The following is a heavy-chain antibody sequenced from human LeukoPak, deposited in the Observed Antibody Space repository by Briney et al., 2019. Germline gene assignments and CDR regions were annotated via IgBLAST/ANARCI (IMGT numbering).Heavy chain of an antibody. J-gene: IGHJ6*02. CDR2: IYYSGST. Sequence: SETLSLTCTVSGGSISSYYWSWIRQPPGKGLGWIGYIYYSGSTNYNPSLKSRVTIPVDTSKNQFSLKLSSVTAADTAVYYCARDRAAARRYYGMDVWGQGTTVTVSS. CDR1: GGSISSYY. D-gene: IGHD6-6*01. CDR3: ARDRAAARRYYGMDV. V-gene: IGHV4-59*01.